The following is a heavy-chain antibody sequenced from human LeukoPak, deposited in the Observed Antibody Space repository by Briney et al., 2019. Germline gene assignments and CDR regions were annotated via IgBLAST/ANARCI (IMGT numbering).Heavy chain of an antibody. CDR2: ISYDGSNK. D-gene: IGHD5-18*01. J-gene: IGHJ4*02. V-gene: IGHV3-30*04. Sequence: PGRSLRLSCAASGFTFSSYAMHWVRQAPGKGLEWVAVISYDGSNKYYADSVKGRFTISRDNSKNTLYLQMSSLRAEDTAVYYCARSLWPEDYWGQGTLVTVSS. CDR1: GFTFSSYA. CDR3: ARSLWPEDY.